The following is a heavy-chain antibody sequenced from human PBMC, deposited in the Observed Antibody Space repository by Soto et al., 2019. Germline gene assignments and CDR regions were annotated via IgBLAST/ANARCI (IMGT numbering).Heavy chain of an antibody. D-gene: IGHD6-6*01. J-gene: IGHJ5*02. CDR2: IYYSGST. CDR3: ARVRIAARHWFDP. CDR1: GGTIGSGGYY. Sequence: TLSLTCTVSGGTIGSGGYYWSWIRQHPGKGLEWIGYIYYSGSTYYNPSLKSRVTISVDTSKNQFSLKLSSVTAADTAVYYCARVRIAARHWFDPWGQGTLVTVSS. V-gene: IGHV4-31*03.